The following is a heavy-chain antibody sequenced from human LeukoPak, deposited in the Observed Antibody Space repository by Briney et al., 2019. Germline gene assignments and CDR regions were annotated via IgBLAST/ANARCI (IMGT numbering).Heavy chain of an antibody. Sequence: PSETLSLTCTVSGGSISSGNYCWSWIRQPAGKGLEWIGRICTTGSTSYNPSLKSRVTISVDTSKNQFSLQLTSVTAADTAVYFCTGGGSNFDYWGQGTLVTVSS. J-gene: IGHJ4*02. CDR1: GGSISSGNYC. D-gene: IGHD3-10*01. CDR2: ICTTGST. CDR3: TGGGSNFDY. V-gene: IGHV4-61*02.